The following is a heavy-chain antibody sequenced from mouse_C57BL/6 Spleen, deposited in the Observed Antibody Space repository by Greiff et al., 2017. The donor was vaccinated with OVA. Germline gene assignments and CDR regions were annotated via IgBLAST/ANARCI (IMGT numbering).Heavy chain of an antibody. CDR2: IYPSDSET. D-gene: IGHD1-1*01. J-gene: IGHJ4*01. CDR3: ARGGSRKGYAMDY. Sequence: QVQLQQPGAELVRPGSSVKLSCKASGYTFTSYWMDWVKQRPGQGLEWIGNIYPSDSETHYNQKFKDKATLTVDKSSSTAYMQLSSLTAEDSAVYYCARGGSRKGYAMDYWGQGTSVTVSS. CDR1: GYTFTSYW. V-gene: IGHV1-61*01.